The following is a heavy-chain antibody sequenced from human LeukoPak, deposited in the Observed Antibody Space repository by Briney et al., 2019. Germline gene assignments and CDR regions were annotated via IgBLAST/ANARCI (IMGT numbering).Heavy chain of an antibody. CDR3: ARGGITMLRGVITPYYFDY. Sequence: SVKVSCKASGDTFSSYAISWVRQAPGQGLEWMGGIIPMFGTANYAQKFQGRVTITADESTSTAYMDLSSLRSEDTAVYYCARGGITMLRGVITPYYFDYWGQGTLVTVSS. V-gene: IGHV1-69*13. CDR1: GDTFSSYA. CDR2: IIPMFGTA. D-gene: IGHD3-10*01. J-gene: IGHJ4*02.